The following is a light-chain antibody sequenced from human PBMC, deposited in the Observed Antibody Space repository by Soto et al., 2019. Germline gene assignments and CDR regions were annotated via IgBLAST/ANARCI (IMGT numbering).Light chain of an antibody. Sequence: QSALTQPASVSGSPGQSITISCTGTSSDVGGYNYVSWYQQHPGKAPKLMIYEVSNRPSGVPDRFSGSKSSNTASLTVSGLQTEDEADYYCSSYVSGNNFVFGTGTKLTVL. CDR3: SSYVSGNNFV. V-gene: IGLV2-8*01. CDR1: SSDVGGYNY. CDR2: EVS. J-gene: IGLJ1*01.